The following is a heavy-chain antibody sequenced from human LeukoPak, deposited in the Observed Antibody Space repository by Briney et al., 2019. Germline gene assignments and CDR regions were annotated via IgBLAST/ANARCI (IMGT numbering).Heavy chain of an antibody. J-gene: IGHJ4*02. CDR3: ARAVDYRNYFDY. Sequence: SETLSLTCTVSGDSMTRGGYYWSWARQHPGKGLEWIGFIYHSGTTFYNPSLEGRAAISVDTSQNQFSLKLTSVTAADTAVYYCARAVDYRNYFDYWGQGTLVTVSS. V-gene: IGHV4-31*03. D-gene: IGHD4-11*01. CDR2: IYHSGTT. CDR1: GDSMTRGGYY.